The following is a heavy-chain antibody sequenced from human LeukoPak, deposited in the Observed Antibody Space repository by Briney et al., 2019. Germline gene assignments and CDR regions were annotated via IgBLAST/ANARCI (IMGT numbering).Heavy chain of an antibody. D-gene: IGHD3-22*01. CDR2: TKKDGSEK. J-gene: IGHJ4*02. V-gene: IGHV3-7*01. CDR3: VRVDTSGYYYELSFDY. CDR1: GFTLSSYW. Sequence: GGSLRLSCAASGFTLSSYWMRWVRQAPGKGREWVANTKKDGSEKEYVDTVKVRCPISRDNAKNSLYLQMNSLRVEDTAVYYCVRVDTSGYYYELSFDYWGQGTLVTVSS.